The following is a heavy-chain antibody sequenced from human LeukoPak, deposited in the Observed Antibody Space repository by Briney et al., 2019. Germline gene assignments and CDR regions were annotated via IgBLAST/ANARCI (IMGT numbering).Heavy chain of an antibody. CDR1: GYTFSNYY. CDR3: ARVRDGYNDAYDI. Sequence: ASVKVSCKASGYTFSNYYINWVRQAPGQGLEWMGIIGGSTNYAQKFQGRVTMTRDTSTSTVYMELSSLRSEDTAVYYCARVRDGYNDAYDIWGQGTMVTVHS. CDR2: IGGST. J-gene: IGHJ3*02. V-gene: IGHV1-46*01. D-gene: IGHD5-24*01.